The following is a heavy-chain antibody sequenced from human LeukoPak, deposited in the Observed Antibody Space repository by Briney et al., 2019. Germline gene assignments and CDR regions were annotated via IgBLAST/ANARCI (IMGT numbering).Heavy chain of an antibody. Sequence: GGSLRLSCAASGFALSSYWMHWVRQAPGKGLEWVAVISYDGSNKYYADSVKGRFTISRDNSKNTLYLQMNSLRAEDTAVYYCAKGRDTNSWGQGTLVTVSS. CDR1: GFALSSYW. D-gene: IGHD5-18*01. CDR3: AKGRDTNS. J-gene: IGHJ4*02. V-gene: IGHV3-30*18. CDR2: ISYDGSNK.